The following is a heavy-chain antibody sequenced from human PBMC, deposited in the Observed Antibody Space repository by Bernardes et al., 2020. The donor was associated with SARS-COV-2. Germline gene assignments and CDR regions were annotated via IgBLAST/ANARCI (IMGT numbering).Heavy chain of an antibody. CDR3: ARDQSSIAARHGMDV. CDR1: GYTFTGYY. D-gene: IGHD6-6*01. J-gene: IGHJ6*02. Sequence: ASVKVSCKASGYTFTGYYMHWVRQAPGQGLEWMGWINPNSGGTNYAQKFQGRVTMTRDTSISTAYMELSRLRSDDTAVYYCARDQSSIAARHGMDVWGQGTTVTVSS. CDR2: INPNSGGT. V-gene: IGHV1-2*02.